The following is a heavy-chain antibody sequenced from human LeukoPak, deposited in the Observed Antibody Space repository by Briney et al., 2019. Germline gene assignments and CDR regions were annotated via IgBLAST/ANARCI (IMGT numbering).Heavy chain of an antibody. V-gene: IGHV3-7*03. Sequence: GGSLRLSCAASGFTFSSYSMNWVRQAPGKGLEWVANIKQDGSEKYYVDSVKGRFTISRDNAKNSLYLQMNSLRAEDTAVYYCARDFALLRGDYWGQGTLVTVSS. CDR3: ARDFALLRGDY. CDR2: IKQDGSEK. CDR1: GFTFSSYS. D-gene: IGHD2-15*01. J-gene: IGHJ4*02.